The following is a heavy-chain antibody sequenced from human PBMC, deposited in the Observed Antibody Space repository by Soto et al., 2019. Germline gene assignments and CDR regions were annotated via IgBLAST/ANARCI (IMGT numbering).Heavy chain of an antibody. D-gene: IGHD1-20*01. Sequence: SETLSLTCTVSGGSISSYYWSWIRQPPGKGLEWIGYIYYSGSTNYNPSLKSRVTISVDTSKNQFSLKLSSVTAADTAVYYCAREGYNRNAYFDYWGQGTLVTVSS. CDR3: AREGYNRNAYFDY. V-gene: IGHV4-59*01. CDR1: GGSISSYY. CDR2: IYYSGST. J-gene: IGHJ4*02.